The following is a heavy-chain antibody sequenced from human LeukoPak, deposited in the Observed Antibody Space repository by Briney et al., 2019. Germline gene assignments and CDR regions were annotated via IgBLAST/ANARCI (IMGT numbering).Heavy chain of an antibody. CDR1: GFTFSSYA. D-gene: IGHD6-13*01. CDR3: AKKRIAAAGKTDFDH. CDR2: ISGSGSIT. J-gene: IGHJ4*02. Sequence: GSLRLSCAASGFTFSSYAVSWVRQAPGKGLEWVSLISGSGSITYYADSVKGRFTISRDNSKNTVYLQMNSLRAEDTAVYYCAKKRIAAAGKTDFDHWGQGTLVTVSS. V-gene: IGHV3-23*01.